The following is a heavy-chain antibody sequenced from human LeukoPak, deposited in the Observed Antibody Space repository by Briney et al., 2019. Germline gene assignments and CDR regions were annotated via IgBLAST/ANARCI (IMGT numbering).Heavy chain of an antibody. D-gene: IGHD4-17*01. CDR2: ISGSGGST. V-gene: IGHV3-23*01. Sequence: GGSLRLSCAASGFTFSTYAMTRVRQAPGKGLEWVSAISGSGGSTYYADSVKGRFTISRDNSKNTLYLQMNSLRAEDTAVYYCAKVPSYDYGDYFDYWGQGTLVTVSS. J-gene: IGHJ4*02. CDR3: AKVPSYDYGDYFDY. CDR1: GFTFSTYA.